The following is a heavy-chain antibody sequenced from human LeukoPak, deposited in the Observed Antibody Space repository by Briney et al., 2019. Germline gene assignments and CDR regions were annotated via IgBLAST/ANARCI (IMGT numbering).Heavy chain of an antibody. Sequence: PGGSLRLSCAASGFTFSSYAMTWVRQAPGKGLEWVSSISDSGGRTYYADSVRGRFTISRDNSKNTLYLQMNSLRAEDTAVYYCAKDLFGEKIYYYYMDVWGKGTTVTISS. V-gene: IGHV3-23*01. D-gene: IGHD3-10*02. J-gene: IGHJ6*03. CDR2: ISDSGGRT. CDR1: GFTFSSYA. CDR3: AKDLFGEKIYYYYMDV.